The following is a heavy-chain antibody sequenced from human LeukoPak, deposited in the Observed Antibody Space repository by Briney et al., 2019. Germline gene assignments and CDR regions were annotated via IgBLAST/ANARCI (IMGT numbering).Heavy chain of an antibody. J-gene: IGHJ4*02. D-gene: IGHD3-22*01. CDR1: GFTFSSYS. V-gene: IGHV3-21*01. CDR3: ARGYYDSSGYYVLGRFDY. Sequence: GGSLRLSCAASGFTFSSYSMNWVRQAPGKGLEWVSSASSSSSYIYCADSVKGRFTVSRDNAKNSLYLQMNSLRAEDTAVYYCARGYYDSSGYYVLGRFDYWGQGTLVTVSS. CDR2: ASSSSSYI.